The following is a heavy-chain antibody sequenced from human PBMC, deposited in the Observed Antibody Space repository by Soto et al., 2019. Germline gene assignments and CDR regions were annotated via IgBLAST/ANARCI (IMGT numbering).Heavy chain of an antibody. CDR1: GFTFSSYG. V-gene: IGHV3-30*18. D-gene: IGHD6-19*01. J-gene: IGHJ4*02. CDR2: ISYDGSNK. Sequence: GGSLRLSCAASGFTFSSYGMHWVHQAPGKGLEWVAVISYDGSNKYYADSVKGRFTISRDNSKNTLYLQMNSLRAEDTAVYYCAKDPSQVAGTTELVGYWGQGTLVTVSS. CDR3: AKDPSQVAGTTELVGY.